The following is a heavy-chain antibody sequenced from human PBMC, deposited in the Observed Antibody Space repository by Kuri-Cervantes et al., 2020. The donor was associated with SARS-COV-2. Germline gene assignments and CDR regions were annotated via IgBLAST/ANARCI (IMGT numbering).Heavy chain of an antibody. Sequence: GGSLRLSCAASGFTFSSYAMSWFRQAPGKGLEWVSAISGSGGSTYYADSVKGRFTISRDNSKNTLYLQMNSLRAEDTAVYYCAKPQQLVQHRFPHKYYFDYWGQGTLVTVSS. CDR3: AKPQQLVQHRFPHKYYFDY. D-gene: IGHD6-13*01. J-gene: IGHJ4*02. V-gene: IGHV3-23*01. CDR2: ISGSGGST. CDR1: GFTFSSYA.